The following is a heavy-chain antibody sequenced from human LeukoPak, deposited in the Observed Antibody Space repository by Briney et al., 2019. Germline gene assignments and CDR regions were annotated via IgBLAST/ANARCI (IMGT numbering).Heavy chain of an antibody. CDR2: ISAYNGNT. CDR1: GYTFTSYG. CDR3: ARGGERGYYYGKGFWFDP. Sequence: ASVKVSCKASGYTFTSYGISWVRQAPGQGLEWMGWISAYNGNTNYAQKLQGRVTMTRNTSISTAYMELSSLRSEDTAVYYCARGGERGYYYGKGFWFDPWGQGTLVTVSS. D-gene: IGHD3-10*01. J-gene: IGHJ5*02. V-gene: IGHV1-18*01.